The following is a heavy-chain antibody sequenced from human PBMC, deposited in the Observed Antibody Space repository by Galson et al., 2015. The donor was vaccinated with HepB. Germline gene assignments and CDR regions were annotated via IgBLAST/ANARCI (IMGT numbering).Heavy chain of an antibody. Sequence: FLRLSCAASGFTFSAYWMSWVGQAPGEGLEWVANIKEDGSEKKYVDFVKGRFTISRDNAKNSLYLQMNSLRAEDTAVYYCAKDPAYGEPYWGQGTLVTVSS. CDR3: AKDPAYGEPY. CDR1: GFTFSAYW. D-gene: IGHD4-17*01. CDR2: IKEDGSEK. J-gene: IGHJ4*02. V-gene: IGHV3-7*03.